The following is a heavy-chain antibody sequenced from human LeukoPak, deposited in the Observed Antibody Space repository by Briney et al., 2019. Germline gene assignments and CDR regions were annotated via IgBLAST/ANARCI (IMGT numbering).Heavy chain of an antibody. CDR3: ARGTYDPRYSSSPGGVAN. D-gene: IGHD6-6*01. CDR1: GGSFSGYY. CDR2: INHSGST. Sequence: PPETLSLTCAVYGGSFSGYYWSWIRQPPGKGLEWIGEINHSGSTNYNPSLKSRVTISVDTSKNQFSLKLSSVTAADTAVYYCARGTYDPRYSSSPGGVANWGQGTLVTVSS. J-gene: IGHJ4*02. V-gene: IGHV4-34*01.